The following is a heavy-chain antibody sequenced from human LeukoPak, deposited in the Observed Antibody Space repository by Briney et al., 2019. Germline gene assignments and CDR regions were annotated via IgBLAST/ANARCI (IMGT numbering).Heavy chain of an antibody. CDR1: GDSINGLY. V-gene: IGHV4-59*11. D-gene: IGHD2-21*01. J-gene: IGHJ4*02. CDR3: ARGVVIAPQTFDY. CDR2: IYYSGST. Sequence: SETLSLTCTVSGDSINGLYWSWIRQPPGKGLEWIGYIYYSGSTNYNPSLKSRVTISVDTSKNQFSLKLSSVTAADTAVYYCARGVVIAPQTFDYWGQGTLVTVSS.